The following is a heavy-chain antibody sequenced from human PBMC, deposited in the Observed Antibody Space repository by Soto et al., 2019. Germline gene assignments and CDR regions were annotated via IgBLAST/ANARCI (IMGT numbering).Heavy chain of an antibody. D-gene: IGHD6-13*01. CDR2: INHSGST. Sequence: PSETLSLTCAVYGGSFSGYYWSWIRQPPGKGLEWIGEINHSGSTNYNPSLKSRVTISVDTSKNQFSLKLSSVTAADTAVYYCARDGAAAGTRWFDPWGQGTLVTVSS. CDR3: ARDGAAAGTRWFDP. J-gene: IGHJ5*02. CDR1: GGSFSGYY. V-gene: IGHV4-34*01.